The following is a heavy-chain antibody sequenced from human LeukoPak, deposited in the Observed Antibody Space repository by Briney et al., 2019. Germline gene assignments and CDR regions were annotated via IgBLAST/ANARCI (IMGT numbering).Heavy chain of an antibody. J-gene: IGHJ4*02. V-gene: IGHV1-2*02. D-gene: IGHD2-2*01. CDR3: ARGSTVVPAAF. Sequence: ASVKVSCKASGYPFTGYYMHWVRQAPGQGLEWMGWINPNSGVTNYAQNFQGRVTMTRDTSISTVYMELSRLKSDDTAVYYCARGSTVVPAAFWGQGTLVTVSS. CDR2: INPNSGVT. CDR1: GYPFTGYY.